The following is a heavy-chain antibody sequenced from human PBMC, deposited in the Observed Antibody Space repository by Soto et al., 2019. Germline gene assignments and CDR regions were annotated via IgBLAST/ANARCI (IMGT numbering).Heavy chain of an antibody. CDR1: TFSMYS. J-gene: IGHJ5*02. CDR2: ISIGISFI. CDR3: TRDQGGSYDSWFDP. D-gene: IGHD1-26*01. V-gene: IGHV3-21*01. Sequence: EVQVVESGGGLVKPGGSLRLSCNFTFSMYSMNWVRQAPGKGLEWVASISIGISFIKYADSVKGRFSISRDNAKNSVSLQMNSLRAEDTAMYYCTRDQGGSYDSWFDPWGRGTLVTVSS.